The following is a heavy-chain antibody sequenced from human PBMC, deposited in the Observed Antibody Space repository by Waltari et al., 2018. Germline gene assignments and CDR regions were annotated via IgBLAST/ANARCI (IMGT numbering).Heavy chain of an antibody. D-gene: IGHD6-13*01. Sequence: QVQLVQSGAEVKKPGSSVKVSCETSGGTFSTYTISWVRQAPGQGLEWMGRIIPVLDLSNYAQKFQVRVTITADKSTSTAHIELSSLRSEDTAVYYCAIDLYSSSCPGYWGQGTLVTVSS. CDR3: AIDLYSSSCPGY. CDR2: IIPVLDLS. CDR1: GGTFSTYT. J-gene: IGHJ4*02. V-gene: IGHV1-69*08.